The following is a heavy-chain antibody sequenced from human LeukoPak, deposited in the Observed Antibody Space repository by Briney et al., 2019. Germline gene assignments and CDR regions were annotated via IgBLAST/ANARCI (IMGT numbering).Heavy chain of an antibody. D-gene: IGHD6-19*01. J-gene: IGHJ4*02. V-gene: IGHV3-48*03. CDR2: ISSSGSTI. CDR1: GFTFSSYE. CDR3: ARDSSSGWCSDY. Sequence: GGSLRLSCAASGFTFSSYEMNWVRQAPGKGLEWVSYISSSGSTIYYADSVKGRFTISRDNAKNSLYLQMNSLRAEDTAVYYCARDSSSGWCSDYWGQGTLVTVSS.